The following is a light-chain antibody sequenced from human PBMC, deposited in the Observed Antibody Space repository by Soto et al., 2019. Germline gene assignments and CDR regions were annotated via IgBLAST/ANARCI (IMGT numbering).Light chain of an antibody. CDR2: AAA. J-gene: IGKJ2*01. CDR3: QQYLSYPYT. CDR1: QGISSY. V-gene: IGKV1-8*01. Sequence: AIRMTQSPSSFSASTGDRVTITCRASQGISSYLAWYQQKPGKAPKLLIYAAATFQREAPSRFSAGGSATYITLTISRLQSEDFATYYCQQYLSYPYTFGQGTKLEI.